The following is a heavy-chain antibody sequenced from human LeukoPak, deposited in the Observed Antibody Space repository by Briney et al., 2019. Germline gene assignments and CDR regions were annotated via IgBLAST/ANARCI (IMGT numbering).Heavy chain of an antibody. Sequence: GGSLRLSCAASGFTFNSYGMSWVRQAPGKGLEWVSGISGSGGSTDYADSVKGRFTISRDNAKNTLLLQMNSLRAEDTAVYYCVRDGVGAPPFDYWGQGVLVTVSS. CDR2: ISGSGGST. CDR3: VRDGVGAPPFDY. CDR1: GFTFNSYG. J-gene: IGHJ4*02. V-gene: IGHV3-23*01. D-gene: IGHD1-26*01.